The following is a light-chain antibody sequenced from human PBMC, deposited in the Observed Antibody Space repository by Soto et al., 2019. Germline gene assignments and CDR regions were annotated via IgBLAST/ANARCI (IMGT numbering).Light chain of an antibody. J-gene: IGLJ1*01. CDR3: GTWDSSLSVLYV. Sequence: QSVLTQPPSVSAAPGQKVTISCSGSSSNIGNNYVSWYQQLPGTAPKLLIYENNKRPSGIPDRFSGSKSGTSATLGITGLQTGGEADYYCGTWDSSLSVLYVFGTGTKVTVL. CDR1: SSNIGNNY. CDR2: ENN. V-gene: IGLV1-51*02.